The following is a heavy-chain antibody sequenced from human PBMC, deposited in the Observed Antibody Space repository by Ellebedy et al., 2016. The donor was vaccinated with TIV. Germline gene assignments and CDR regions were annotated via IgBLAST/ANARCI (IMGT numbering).Heavy chain of an antibody. J-gene: IGHJ6*02. CDR3: ARGRAVVASYYYYGMDV. CDR2: INHIGST. CDR1: GGSFSGYY. D-gene: IGHD2-15*01. V-gene: IGHV4-34*01. Sequence: MPSEPLSLTCPAHGGSFSGYYWSWIRQPPGKGLEWIREINHIGSTNYNPSLKSLVTILVDTSKNQFSLKLSSVTAANTAVYYCARGRAVVASYYYYGMDVWGQGTTVTVSS.